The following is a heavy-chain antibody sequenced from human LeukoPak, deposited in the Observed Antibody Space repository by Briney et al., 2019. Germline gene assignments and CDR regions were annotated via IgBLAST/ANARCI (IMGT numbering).Heavy chain of an antibody. V-gene: IGHV3-30-3*01. CDR2: ISYDGSNK. CDR3: ARDSTDSSGYYYPFDY. CDR1: GFTFSSYT. D-gene: IGHD3-22*01. Sequence: GVSLRLSCAASGFTFSSYTMHWVRQAPGKGLEWVAVISYDGSNKYYADSVKGRFTISRDNSKNTLYLQMNSLRAEDTAVYYCARDSTDSSGYYYPFDYWGQGTLVTVSS. J-gene: IGHJ4*02.